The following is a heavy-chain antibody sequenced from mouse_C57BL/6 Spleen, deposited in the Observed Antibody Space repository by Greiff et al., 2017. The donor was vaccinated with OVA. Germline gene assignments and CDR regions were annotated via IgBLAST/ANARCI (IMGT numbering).Heavy chain of an antibody. CDR3: ARAGSYYGNNYFDY. D-gene: IGHD2-1*01. Sequence: VQLQQPGAELVRPGSSVKLSCKASGYTFTSYWMDWVKQRPGQGLEWIGNIYPSDSETHYNQKFKDKATLTVDKSSSTAYMQLSSLTSEDSAVYYCARAGSYYGNNYFDYWGQGTTLTVSS. J-gene: IGHJ2*01. CDR2: IYPSDSET. CDR1: GYTFTSYW. V-gene: IGHV1-61*01.